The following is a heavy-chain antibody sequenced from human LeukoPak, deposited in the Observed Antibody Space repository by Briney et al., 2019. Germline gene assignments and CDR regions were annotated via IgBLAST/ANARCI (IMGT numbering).Heavy chain of an antibody. CDR3: TRVGYIDEGIDY. J-gene: IGHJ4*02. CDR1: GFTFDDYA. CDR2: ISWNSGSI. Sequence: QPGGSLRLSCAASGFTFDDYAMHWVRQAPGKGLEWVSGISWNSGSIGYADSVKGRFTISRDNAKNSLYLQMNSLRAEDTAIYYCTRVGYIDEGIDYWGQGTLVTVSS. D-gene: IGHD5-24*01. V-gene: IGHV3-9*01.